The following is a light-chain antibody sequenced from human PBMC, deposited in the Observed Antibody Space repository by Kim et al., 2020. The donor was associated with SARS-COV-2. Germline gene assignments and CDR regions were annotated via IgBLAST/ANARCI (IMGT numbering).Light chain of an antibody. J-gene: IGLJ2*01. CDR1: SYNIGSNT. V-gene: IGLV1-44*01. CDR3: AAWDDSLNGVV. Sequence: QSVLTQPPSASGTPGQRVTITCSGSSYNIGSNTVNWYQRFSGTAPTLLVYSNTQRPSGVPDRFSGSKSGTSASLAISGLQSEDEADYYCAAWDDSLNGVVFGGGTQLTVL. CDR2: SNT.